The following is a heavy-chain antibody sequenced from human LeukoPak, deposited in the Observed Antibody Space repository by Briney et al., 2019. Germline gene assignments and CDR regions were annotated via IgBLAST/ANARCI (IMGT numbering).Heavy chain of an antibody. D-gene: IGHD3-22*01. CDR3: ARDSSGRYYFDH. Sequence: SETLSLTCTVSGDSITSGGFYWSWIRPHPGRGLQWLGYIYYRARTYYNPSLKSRVIVSLDTSKNQFSLNLRSVTAADTAVYYCARDSSGRYYFDHWGRGILVTVSS. J-gene: IGHJ4*02. V-gene: IGHV4-31*03. CDR1: GDSITSGGFY. CDR2: IYYRART.